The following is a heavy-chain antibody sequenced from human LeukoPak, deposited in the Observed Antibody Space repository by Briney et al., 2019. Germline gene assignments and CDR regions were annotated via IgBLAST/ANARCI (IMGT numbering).Heavy chain of an antibody. CDR1: GFAFNTYA. V-gene: IGHV3-33*01. D-gene: IGHD3-10*01. CDR2: IWHDGSHK. CDR3: ARGIFGSGSYPDF. Sequence: GRSLRLSCAASGFAFNTYAMHWVRQAPGQGLEWVALIWHDGSHKFYSNSVRGQFTISRDNSKNTVSLQMNNLRPEDTAVYYCARGIFGSGSYPDFWGQGTLVTVSS. J-gene: IGHJ4*02.